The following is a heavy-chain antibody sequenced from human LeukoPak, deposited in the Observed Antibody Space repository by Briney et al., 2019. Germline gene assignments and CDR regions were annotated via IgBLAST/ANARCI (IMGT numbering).Heavy chain of an antibody. J-gene: IGHJ4*02. CDR1: GGSISNDY. Sequence: SETLSLTCSVSGGSISNDYWSWIRQPPAKGLEWIGYIFYSGSTNYTPSLKSRVTMSIDPSKNQCSLRLSSVTAADTAVYYCARIVGSSFDYWGQGTLVTVSS. CDR3: ARIVGSSFDY. CDR2: IFYSGST. V-gene: IGHV4-59*01. D-gene: IGHD1-26*01.